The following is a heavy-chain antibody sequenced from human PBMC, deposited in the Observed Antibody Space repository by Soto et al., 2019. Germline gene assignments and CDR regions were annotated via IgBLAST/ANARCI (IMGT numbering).Heavy chain of an antibody. Sequence: GGSLRLSCAASGFTFSNAWMSWVRQAPGKGLEWVGRIKSKTDGGTTDYAAPVKGRLTISRDDSKNTLYLQMNSLKTEDTAVYYCTTPVVPAAPSLTGFYYYYMDVWGKGTTVTVSS. J-gene: IGHJ6*03. D-gene: IGHD2-2*01. CDR1: GFTFSNAW. CDR2: IKSKTDGGTT. V-gene: IGHV3-15*01. CDR3: TTPVVPAAPSLTGFYYYYMDV.